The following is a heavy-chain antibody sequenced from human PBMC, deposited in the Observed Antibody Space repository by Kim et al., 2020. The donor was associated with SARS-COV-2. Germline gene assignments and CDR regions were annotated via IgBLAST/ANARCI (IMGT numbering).Heavy chain of an antibody. J-gene: IGHJ4*02. V-gene: IGHV4-39*01. CDR1: GGSISSSSYY. D-gene: IGHD3-10*01. CDR3: ARRRVRGVISGYYFDY. CDR2: IYYSGST. Sequence: SETLSLTCTVSGGSISSSSYYWGWIRQPPGKGLEWIGSIYYSGSTYYNPSLKSRVTISVDTSKNQFSLKLSSVTAADTAVYYCARRRVRGVISGYYFDYWGQGTLVTVSS.